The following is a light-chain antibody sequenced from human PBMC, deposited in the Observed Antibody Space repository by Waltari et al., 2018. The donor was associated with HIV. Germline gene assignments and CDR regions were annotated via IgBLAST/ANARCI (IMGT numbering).Light chain of an antibody. CDR1: QTIRSN. CDR2: GAS. CDR3: QQYNDWPPTWT. Sequence: IVMTQSPATVSVSPGERVTLSCRASQTIRSNLAWYQQKPGQGPRLLIYGASTRATGISSRFSGSGSGTDFTLTISSLQSEDFALYYCQQYNDWPPTWTFGQGTKVEF. J-gene: IGKJ1*01. V-gene: IGKV3-15*01.